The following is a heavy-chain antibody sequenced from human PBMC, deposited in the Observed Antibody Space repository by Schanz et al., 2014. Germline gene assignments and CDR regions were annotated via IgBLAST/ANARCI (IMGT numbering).Heavy chain of an antibody. CDR2: ISGTTTYT. D-gene: IGHD2-2*01. CDR1: GFTFSDYY. CDR3: AKDSTHIDIVLVPTAIDY. Sequence: VQLVESGGGLVQPGGSLRLSCAASGFTFSDYYRSWIRQAPGKGLEWVSYISGTTTYTNYADSVKGRFTISRDNSKNTLYLHMNTLRSEDTAVYYCAKDSTHIDIVLVPTAIDYWGQGTLVTVSS. V-gene: IGHV3-11*06. J-gene: IGHJ4*02.